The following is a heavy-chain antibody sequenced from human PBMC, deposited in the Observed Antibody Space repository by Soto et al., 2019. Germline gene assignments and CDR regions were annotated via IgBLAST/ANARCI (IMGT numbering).Heavy chain of an antibody. V-gene: IGHV1-18*01. CDR3: ARGLLDATRYYYYGMDV. CDR2: ISAYNGNT. J-gene: IGHJ6*02. Sequence: QVQLVQSGAEVKKPGASVKVSCKASGYTFTSYGISWVRQAPGQGLEWMGWISAYNGNTNYAQKLQGRVTMTTDTSTSTAYMERRSLRSDDTAVYYCARGLLDATRYYYYGMDVWGQGTTVTVSS. D-gene: IGHD2-21*02. CDR1: GYTFTSYG.